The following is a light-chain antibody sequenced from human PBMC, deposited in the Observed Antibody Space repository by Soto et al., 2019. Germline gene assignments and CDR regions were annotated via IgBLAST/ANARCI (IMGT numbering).Light chain of an antibody. J-gene: IGLJ1*01. V-gene: IGLV1-51*02. CDR1: SSNIGNNY. Sequence: QSVLTQPPSVSAAPGQKVTISCSGTSSNIGNNYVSWYQHFPGTAPKLLIYEDNKRPSEIPDRFSGSKSGTSATLGITGLQTGDEAAYYCGTWDNRLSIYVFATGTKVTVL. CDR2: EDN. CDR3: GTWDNRLSIYV.